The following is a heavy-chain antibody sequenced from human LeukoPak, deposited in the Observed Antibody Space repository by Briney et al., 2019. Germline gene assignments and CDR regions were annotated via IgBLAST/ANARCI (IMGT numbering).Heavy chain of an antibody. V-gene: IGHV3-9*01. J-gene: IGHJ1*01. Sequence: GGSLRLSCAASGFTFDDYAMHWVWQAPGKGLEWVSGISWNSGSIGYADSVKGRFTISRDNAKNSLYLQMNSLRAEDTALYYCAKAFGSSWYRGYFQHWGQGTLVTVSS. CDR1: GFTFDDYA. CDR3: AKAFGSSWYRGYFQH. D-gene: IGHD6-13*01. CDR2: ISWNSGSI.